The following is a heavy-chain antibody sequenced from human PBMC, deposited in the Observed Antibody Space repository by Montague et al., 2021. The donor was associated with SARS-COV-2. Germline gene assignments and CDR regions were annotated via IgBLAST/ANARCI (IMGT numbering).Heavy chain of an antibody. CDR2: IYSSGSI. Sequence: SETLSLTCNVSGGSIRNCYWSWIRQPDGKGLEWVGSIYSSGSINYNPYLKTRITLSVDTSKNQLSLGLNSVTAADTAVYYCARNPGEYYGMDVWGQGTTVTVSS. D-gene: IGHD3-16*01. CDR3: ARNPGEYYGMDV. CDR1: GGSIRNCY. J-gene: IGHJ6*02. V-gene: IGHV4-4*07.